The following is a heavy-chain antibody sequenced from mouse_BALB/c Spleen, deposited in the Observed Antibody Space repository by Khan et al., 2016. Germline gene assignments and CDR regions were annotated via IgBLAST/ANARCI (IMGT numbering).Heavy chain of an antibody. CDR3: ARSYYGYGFAY. CDR1: GYAFTNYL. D-gene: IGHD1-2*01. Sequence: QVQLQQSGVELVRPGTSVKVSCKASGYAFTNYLIEWIKQRPGQGLEWIGVINPGSGGTNYNEKFKDMATLTADKSSSTAYMQLSSLTSDDSAVYFCARSYYGYGFAYWGQGTLVTVSA. V-gene: IGHV1-54*01. CDR2: INPGSGGT. J-gene: IGHJ3*01.